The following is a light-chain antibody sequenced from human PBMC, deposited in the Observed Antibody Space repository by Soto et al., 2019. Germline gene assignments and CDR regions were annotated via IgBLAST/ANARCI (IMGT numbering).Light chain of an antibody. CDR2: GAS. Sequence: EIVLPQSPGTLSLSPGEGATLSCRARQSVSSSYLAWYQQKPGQAPRLLIYGASSRATGIPDRFSGSGSGTDFTLTISRLEPEDFAVYYCQKYGSSLTWTVGKGNKVDIK. V-gene: IGKV3-20*01. CDR3: QKYGSSLTWT. CDR1: QSVSSSY. J-gene: IGKJ1*01.